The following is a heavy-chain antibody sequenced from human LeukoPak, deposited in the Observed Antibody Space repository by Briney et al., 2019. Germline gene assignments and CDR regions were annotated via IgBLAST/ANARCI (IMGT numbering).Heavy chain of an antibody. J-gene: IGHJ6*02. D-gene: IGHD5-12*01. V-gene: IGHV3-74*01. Sequence: PGGSLRLSCAGSGFDWMNRVRQVPGKGLVWVSRINRDGSSTSYADSVKGRFTISRDNAKNSLYLQMNSLRAEDTALYYCAKNSGYEDYYYYGMDVWGQGTTVTVSS. CDR3: AKNSGYEDYYYYGMDV. CDR1: GFDW. CDR2: INRDGSST.